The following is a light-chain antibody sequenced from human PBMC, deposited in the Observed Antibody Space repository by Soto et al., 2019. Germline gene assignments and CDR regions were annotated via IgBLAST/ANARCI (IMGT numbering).Light chain of an antibody. V-gene: IGKV3-15*01. CDR1: QSVSSN. J-gene: IGKJ1*01. CDR2: SVS. Sequence: EIVMTQSPATLSVSPGERATLSCRASQSVSSNLAWYQQKPGQAPRLLIYSVSTRATGIPARFSGSGSGTEFTLTISSLQSEDSAVYYCHQYHSWKTFGQGTKVEI. CDR3: HQYHSWKT.